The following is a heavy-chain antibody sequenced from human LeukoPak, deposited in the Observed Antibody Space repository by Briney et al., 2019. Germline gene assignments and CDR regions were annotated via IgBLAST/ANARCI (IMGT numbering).Heavy chain of an antibody. J-gene: IGHJ4*02. CDR2: IWYDGSEK. CDR3: ATYNSGTIDH. CDR1: RFPFRSYG. Sequence: SGRSLRLSCAASRFPFRSYGMHWVRQAPGKGLEWVAVIWYDGSEKYYADSVKGRFTVSRDNSNNMLYLQMDSLRAEDTAVYYCATYNSGTIDHWGRGTLVTVSS. V-gene: IGHV3-33*03. D-gene: IGHD1-1*01.